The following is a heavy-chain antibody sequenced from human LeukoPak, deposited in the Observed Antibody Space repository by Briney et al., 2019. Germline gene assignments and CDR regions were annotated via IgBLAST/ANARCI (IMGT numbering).Heavy chain of an antibody. J-gene: IGHJ3*02. CDR2: IIPMLDIV. CDR1: GGTFSNYA. V-gene: IGHV1-69*04. CDR3: ARRFKWYTGTWDAFDI. D-gene: IGHD1-26*01. Sequence: SVKVSCKASGGTFSNYALSWVRQAPGQGLEWMGRIIPMLDIVKYAQKFQGRVTITADKSTSTDYMELSSLRSEDTAVYYCARRFKWYTGTWDAFDIWAQGTMVTVSS.